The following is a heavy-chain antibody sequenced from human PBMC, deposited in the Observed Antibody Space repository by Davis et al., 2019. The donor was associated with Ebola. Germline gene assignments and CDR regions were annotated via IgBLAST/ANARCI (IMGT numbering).Heavy chain of an antibody. Sequence: GESLKISCAASGFTFDDHGMSWVRQAPGKGLEWVAGVHWSGNTTNYVDSVKGRFTISRDNARNSLYLQMNNLSAEDTALYYCVRDGDHIYFDYWGQGTRVTVSS. V-gene: IGHV3-20*04. CDR3: VRDGDHIYFDY. CDR2: VHWSGNTT. D-gene: IGHD1-14*01. J-gene: IGHJ4*02. CDR1: GFTFDDHG.